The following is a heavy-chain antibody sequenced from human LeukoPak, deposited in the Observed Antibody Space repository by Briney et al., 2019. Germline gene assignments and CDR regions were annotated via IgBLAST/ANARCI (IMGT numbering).Heavy chain of an antibody. D-gene: IGHD3-3*01. CDR2: MNPNSGNT. Sequence: ASVKVSCKASGYTFTSYDINWVRQATGQGLEWMGWMNPNSGNTGYAQKFQGRVTMTRNTSISTAYMELSSLRSEDTAVYYCARSRTTFGVVIIAYYGMDVWGQGTTVTVSS. J-gene: IGHJ6*02. V-gene: IGHV1-8*01. CDR3: ARSRTTFGVVIIAYYGMDV. CDR1: GYTFTSYD.